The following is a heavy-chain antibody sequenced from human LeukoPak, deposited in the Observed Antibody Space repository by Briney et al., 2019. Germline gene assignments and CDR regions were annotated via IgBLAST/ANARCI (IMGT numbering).Heavy chain of an antibody. V-gene: IGHV3-21*01. D-gene: IGHD2-15*01. CDR2: ICSSSSYI. Sequence: GGSLRLSCAASGFTFSSYSMNWVRQAPGKGLEWVSSICSSSSYIYYADSVKGRFTISRDNAKNSLYLQMNSLRAEDTAVYYCARDRPDIVVVVAADDAFDIWGQGTMVTVSS. J-gene: IGHJ3*02. CDR1: GFTFSSYS. CDR3: ARDRPDIVVVVAADDAFDI.